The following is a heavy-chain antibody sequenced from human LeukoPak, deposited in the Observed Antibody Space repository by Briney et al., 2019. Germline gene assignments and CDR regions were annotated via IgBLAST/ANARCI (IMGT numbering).Heavy chain of an antibody. CDR3: ARVEYGDYGWFDP. CDR1: GDSIRTYY. J-gene: IGHJ5*02. CDR2: ISDSGST. V-gene: IGHV4-59*01. D-gene: IGHD4-17*01. Sequence: WETLSLSCTVSGDSIRTYYWTWIRQPPGKGLEWIGYISDSGSTSYNPSLKSRVTISLDTSKNQFSLKLISLTAADTATYYCARVEYGDYGWFDPWGQGTLVTVSS.